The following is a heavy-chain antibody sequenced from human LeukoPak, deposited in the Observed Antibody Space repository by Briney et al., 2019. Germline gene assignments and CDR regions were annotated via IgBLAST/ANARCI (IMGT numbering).Heavy chain of an antibody. CDR3: ARDLSGSYNFDY. V-gene: IGHV3-30-3*01. J-gene: IGHJ4*02. Sequence: SGGSLRLSCAASGFTLSSHNMHWVRQAPGKGLEWVAFISYDGSSKYYADSFKGRFTISRDNSENTLYLQMNSLRAEDTAVYYCARDLSGSYNFDYWGQGTLVTVSS. CDR1: GFTLSSHN. CDR2: ISYDGSSK. D-gene: IGHD1-26*01.